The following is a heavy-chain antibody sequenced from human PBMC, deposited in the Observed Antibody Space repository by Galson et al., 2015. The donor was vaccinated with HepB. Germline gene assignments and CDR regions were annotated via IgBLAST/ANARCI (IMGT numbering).Heavy chain of an antibody. J-gene: IGHJ5*02. V-gene: IGHV1-8*01. Sequence: SVKVSCKASGYTFTNYGFSWVRQAAGQGLEWMGWMNPNSGNTAYAQKFQGRVTMTRNTSISTAYMELSSLRSEDTAVYYCVRDAVVDAALWFDPWGQGTLVTVSS. CDR1: GYTFTNYG. D-gene: IGHD2-15*01. CDR3: VRDAVVDAALWFDP. CDR2: MNPNSGNT.